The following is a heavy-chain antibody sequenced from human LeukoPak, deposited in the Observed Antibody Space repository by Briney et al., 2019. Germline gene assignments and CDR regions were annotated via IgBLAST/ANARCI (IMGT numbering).Heavy chain of an antibody. D-gene: IGHD3-22*01. CDR2: IRYDGSNK. V-gene: IGHV3-30*02. J-gene: IGHJ4*02. CDR1: GFTLSSYG. CDR3: AKVSSYDSSGYFDY. Sequence: GGSLRLSCVASGFTLSSYGMHWVRHAPGKGLEWVAFIRYDGSNKYYADSVKGRFTISRDNSKNTLYLQMNSLRAEDTAMYYCAKVSSYDSSGYFDYWGQGTLVTVSS.